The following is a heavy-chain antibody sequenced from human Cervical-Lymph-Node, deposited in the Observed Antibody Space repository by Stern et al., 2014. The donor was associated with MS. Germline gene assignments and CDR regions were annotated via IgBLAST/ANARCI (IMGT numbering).Heavy chain of an antibody. CDR2: INPSGAT. CDR1: EYTHNNYL. D-gene: IGHD2-15*01. CDR3: AVRYCSGGRCYSVPDV. V-gene: IGHV1-46*02. Sequence: VQPVQSGSEVKKPGASVKVSCKASEYTHNNYLIHWVRQAPGQRPDWMGVINPSGATNYAQKVQDRVTMTTDASTSTFYMELSRLRSEDTAVYYCAVRYCSGGRCYSVPDVWCQGTTVIVSS. J-gene: IGHJ6*02.